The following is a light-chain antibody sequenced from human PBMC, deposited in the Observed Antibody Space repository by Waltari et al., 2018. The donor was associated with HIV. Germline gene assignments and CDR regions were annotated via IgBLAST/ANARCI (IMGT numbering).Light chain of an antibody. CDR1: SSDVGGYNY. V-gene: IGLV2-8*01. CDR3: SSYAGSNNYVV. CDR2: EVT. J-gene: IGLJ2*01. Sequence: QSALTQPPSASGSPGQPVTIACTGTSSDVGGYNYVSWYQQYPGKAPKLMIYEVTKRTSGVPDRFCGSKSGNTASLTVSGLQAEDEADYYCSSYAGSNNYVVFGGGTRLTVL.